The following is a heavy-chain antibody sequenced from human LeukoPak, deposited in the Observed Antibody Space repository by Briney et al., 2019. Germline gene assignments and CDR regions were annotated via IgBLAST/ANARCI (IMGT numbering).Heavy chain of an antibody. Sequence: AETLSLTCAVYGGSFSGYYWRGLRHPRGKGLEWIGEINHSGSTNYNPSLKSRVTISVDTSKNQFSLKLSSVTAADTAVYYCARGGEWELLEWGQGTLVTVSS. D-gene: IGHD1-26*01. CDR2: INHSGST. CDR1: GGSFSGYY. J-gene: IGHJ4*02. CDR3: ARGGEWELLE. V-gene: IGHV4-34*01.